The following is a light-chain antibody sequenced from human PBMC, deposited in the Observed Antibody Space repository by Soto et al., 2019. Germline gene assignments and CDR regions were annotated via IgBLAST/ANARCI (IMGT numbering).Light chain of an antibody. J-gene: IGKJ1*01. CDR3: QQYENYWA. CDR2: AAS. V-gene: IGKV1-9*01. Sequence: DIQMTQSPSSLSASVGDRVTITCRASQGINNFLAWYQQKPGKAPKLLIYAASTLQSGVPSRISGSGSGTEFSLTISNLQPDDCATYYCQQYENYWAFGQGTKVDIK. CDR1: QGINNF.